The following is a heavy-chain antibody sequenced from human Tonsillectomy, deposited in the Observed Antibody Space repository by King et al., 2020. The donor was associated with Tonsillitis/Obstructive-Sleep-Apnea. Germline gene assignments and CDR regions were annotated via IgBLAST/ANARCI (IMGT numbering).Heavy chain of an antibody. Sequence: QLVQSGAEVKKPGASVKVSCKASGYTFTSYGISWVRQAPGQGLEWMGWISAYNGNTNYAQKLQGRVTMTTDTSTSTAYMELRSLRSDDTAVYYCARLVGPNTQEYSSGNWYFDLGGRGTLVTVSS. D-gene: IGHD6-25*01. V-gene: IGHV1-18*01. J-gene: IGHJ2*01. CDR3: ARLVGPNTQEYSSGNWYFDL. CDR1: GYTFTSYG. CDR2: ISAYNGNT.